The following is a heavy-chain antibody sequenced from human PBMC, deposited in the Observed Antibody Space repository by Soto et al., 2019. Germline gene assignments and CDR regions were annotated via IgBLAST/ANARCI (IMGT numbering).Heavy chain of an antibody. Sequence: EVQLVESGGGLVQPGRSLRLSCAASGFTFDDYAMHWVRQAPGKGLEWVSGISWNSGSIGYADSVKGRFTISRDNAKNXLXXQMNSLRAEDTALYYCAKGRDYYDSSGYYYQYFDYWGQGTLVTVSS. CDR3: AKGRDYYDSSGYYYQYFDY. J-gene: IGHJ4*02. V-gene: IGHV3-9*01. CDR1: GFTFDDYA. CDR2: ISWNSGSI. D-gene: IGHD3-22*01.